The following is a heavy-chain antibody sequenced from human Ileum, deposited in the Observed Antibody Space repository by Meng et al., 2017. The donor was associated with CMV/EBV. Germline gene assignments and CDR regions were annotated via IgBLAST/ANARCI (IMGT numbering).Heavy chain of an antibody. Sequence: AGSGFTFSNYAIHWVRQAPGKGLEWVAVISYDGSDKYYADSVKGRFTISRDNSKNTVYLQINSLTAEDTAVYYCARQVESTYWYFHLWGRGTLVTVSS. D-gene: IGHD1-26*01. V-gene: IGHV3-30*04. CDR1: GFTFSNYA. CDR3: ARQVESTYWYFHL. J-gene: IGHJ2*01. CDR2: ISYDGSDK.